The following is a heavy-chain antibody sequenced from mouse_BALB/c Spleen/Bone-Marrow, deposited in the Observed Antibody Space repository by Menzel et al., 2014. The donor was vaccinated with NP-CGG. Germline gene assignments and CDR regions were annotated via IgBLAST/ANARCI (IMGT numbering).Heavy chain of an antibody. CDR1: GYTFTSYW. CDR3: ARDSITTVVATDY. Sequence: QVQLQQSGAELVKPGASVKLSCKASGYTFTSYWMHWVKQRPGQGLEWIGEIDPSDSYTNYNQKFKGKATLTVDKSSSTAYMQLSSRTSEDSAVYYCARDSITTVVATDYWGQGTTLTVSS. D-gene: IGHD1-1*01. V-gene: IGHV1-69*02. J-gene: IGHJ2*01. CDR2: IDPSDSYT.